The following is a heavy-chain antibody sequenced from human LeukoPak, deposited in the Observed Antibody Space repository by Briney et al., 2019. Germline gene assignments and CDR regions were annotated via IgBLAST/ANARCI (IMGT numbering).Heavy chain of an antibody. V-gene: IGHV3-30-3*01. CDR3: ARERAATSGMDV. CDR2: ISYDGSRK. CDR1: GFTFSSYA. Sequence: SGGSLRLSCAASGFTFSSYAMSWVRQAPGKGLEWVAVISYDGSRKYYADAVKGRFTISRDNSKNTLYLQMNSLRAEDTAVYYCARERAATSGMDVWGKGTTVTVSS. J-gene: IGHJ6*04. D-gene: IGHD5-12*01.